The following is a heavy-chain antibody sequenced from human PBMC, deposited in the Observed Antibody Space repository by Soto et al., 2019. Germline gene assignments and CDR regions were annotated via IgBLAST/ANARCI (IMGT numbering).Heavy chain of an antibody. V-gene: IGHV1-46*01. J-gene: IGHJ4*02. Sequence: ASVKVSCKASGYTFMSYSMYWVRQARGQGLEWMGIITPRDGTTIYEQNFQGRVTMTRDTSTSTVYMELSSLRSEDTAVYYCARGGGTLDYLGQGSLVPV. CDR3: ARGGGTLDY. CDR2: ITPRDGTT. CDR1: GYTFMSYS.